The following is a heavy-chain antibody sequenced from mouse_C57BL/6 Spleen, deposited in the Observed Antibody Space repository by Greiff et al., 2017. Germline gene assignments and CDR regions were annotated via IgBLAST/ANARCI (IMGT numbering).Heavy chain of an antibody. D-gene: IGHD1-1*01. J-gene: IGHJ2*01. Sequence: QVQLQQPGTELVKPGASVKLSCKASGYTFTSYWMHWVKQRPGQGLEWIGNINPSNGGTNYNEKFKSKATLTVDKSSSTAYMQLSSLTSEDSAVYFCARSAYYYGTFDYWGQGTTLTVSS. CDR2: INPSNGGT. CDR1: GYTFTSYW. CDR3: ARSAYYYGTFDY. V-gene: IGHV1-53*01.